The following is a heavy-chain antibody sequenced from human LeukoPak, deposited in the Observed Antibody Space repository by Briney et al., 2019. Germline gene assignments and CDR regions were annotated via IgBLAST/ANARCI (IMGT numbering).Heavy chain of an antibody. J-gene: IGHJ4*02. Sequence: GGSLRLSCAASGFTFSSYEMNWVRQAPGKGLEWASSISTSSSYINYADSVKGRFTISRDNAKKSLYLQMNSLRAEDTAVYYCARVYQGVSLFDGIDYWGQGTLVTVSS. V-gene: IGHV3-21*01. CDR1: GFTFSSYE. CDR3: ARVYQGVSLFDGIDY. D-gene: IGHD3-10*01. CDR2: ISTSSSYI.